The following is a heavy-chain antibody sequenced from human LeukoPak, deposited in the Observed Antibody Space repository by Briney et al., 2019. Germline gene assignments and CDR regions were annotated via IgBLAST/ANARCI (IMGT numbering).Heavy chain of an antibody. CDR1: VGSFSGYY. J-gene: IGHJ4*02. Sequence: SETLSLTCAVYVGSFSGYYWSLIRQPPGKGLEWIGEINHSGSTNYNPSLKSRVTISVDTSKNQFSLKLSSVTAADTAVYYCARERGWLRYIDYRDQGTLVTVSS. D-gene: IGHD5-12*01. CDR2: INHSGST. V-gene: IGHV4-34*01. CDR3: ARERGWLRYIDY.